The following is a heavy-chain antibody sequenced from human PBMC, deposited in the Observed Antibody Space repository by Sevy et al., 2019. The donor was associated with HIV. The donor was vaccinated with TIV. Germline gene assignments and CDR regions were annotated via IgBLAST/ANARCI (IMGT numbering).Heavy chain of an antibody. CDR1: GFTFSSFA. CDR3: AKGPHPAVTTSYAMDV. CDR2: IRHDGSTR. V-gene: IGHV3-30*02. Sequence: GGSLRLSCAASGFTFSSFAMNWVRRAPGKGLEWVTFIRHDGSTRYYADSVRGRFTISRDNFKNTLFLQMNSLRPEDTGVYYCAKGPHPAVTTSYAMDVWGQGTTVTVSS. D-gene: IGHD4-17*01. J-gene: IGHJ6*01.